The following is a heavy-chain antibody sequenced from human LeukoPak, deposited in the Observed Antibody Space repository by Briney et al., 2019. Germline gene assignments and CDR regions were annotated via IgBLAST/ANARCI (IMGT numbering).Heavy chain of an antibody. J-gene: IGHJ3*02. CDR3: AIHDYGDRDPFDI. Sequence: SQTLPLTCTVYGGSISSGTYYWSWIRQSAGKGLEWIGRIYSSGSTSYNPSLESRVTISVDTSKNRFSLKLSSVTAADTAVYYCAIHDYGDRDPFDIWGQGTMVTVSS. CDR1: GGSISSGTYY. CDR2: IYSSGST. D-gene: IGHD4-17*01. V-gene: IGHV4-61*02.